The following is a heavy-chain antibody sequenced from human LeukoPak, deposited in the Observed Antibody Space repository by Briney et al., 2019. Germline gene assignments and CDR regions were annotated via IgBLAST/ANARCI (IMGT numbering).Heavy chain of an antibody. CDR3: ARVYDSSGYYYHFDY. V-gene: IGHV4-30-4*01. J-gene: IGHJ4*02. D-gene: IGHD3-22*01. Sequence: SETLSLTCTVSGGSISSGDYYWSWIRQPPGKGLEWIGYIYYSGSTYCNPSLKSRVTISVDTSKNQFSLKLSSVTAADTAVYYCARVYDSSGYYYHFDYWGQGTLVTVSS. CDR2: IYYSGST. CDR1: GGSISSGDYY.